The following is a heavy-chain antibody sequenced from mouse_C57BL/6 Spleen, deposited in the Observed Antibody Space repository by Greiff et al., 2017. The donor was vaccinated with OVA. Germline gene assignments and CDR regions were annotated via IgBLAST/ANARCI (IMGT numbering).Heavy chain of an antibody. V-gene: IGHV1-82*01. Sequence: QVQLQQSGPELVKPGASVKISCKASGYAFSSSWMNWVKQRPGKGLEWIGRIYPGDGDTNYNGKFKGKATLTADKSSSTAYMQLSSLTSEDSAVYFCAKPYGSGLYFDYWGQGTTLTVSS. CDR2: IYPGDGDT. CDR3: AKPYGSGLYFDY. CDR1: GYAFSSSW. D-gene: IGHD1-1*01. J-gene: IGHJ2*01.